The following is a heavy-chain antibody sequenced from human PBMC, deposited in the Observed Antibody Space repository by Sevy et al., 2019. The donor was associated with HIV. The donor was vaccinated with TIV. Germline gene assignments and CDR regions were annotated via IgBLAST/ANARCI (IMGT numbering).Heavy chain of an antibody. V-gene: IGHV3-23*05. CDR2: IYHSGGTT. CDR1: GFTFGNFA. J-gene: IGHJ4*02. CDR3: AKSPTGSESKPDY. Sequence: GESLKISCAASGFTFGNFAMIWARQAPGKGLEWLSSIYHSGGTTYIVDSVKGRFTISRDNSKNTLYLQMDNLRADDTAIYYCAKSPTGSESKPDYWGQGTLVTVSS. D-gene: IGHD2-8*02.